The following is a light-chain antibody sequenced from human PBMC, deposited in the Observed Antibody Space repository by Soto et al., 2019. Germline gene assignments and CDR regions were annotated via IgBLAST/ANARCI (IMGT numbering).Light chain of an antibody. CDR3: QQRTTGT. J-gene: IGKJ4*01. CDR2: DAS. CDR1: QSISNF. Sequence: EIVLTQSPATLSLSPGDSATLSCRASQSISNFLAWYQQKPGQAPRLLIYDASHRVTGVPGRFSGSGSGTDFTLTISSLEPEDFAVYHCQQRTTGTFGGGTKV. V-gene: IGKV3-11*01.